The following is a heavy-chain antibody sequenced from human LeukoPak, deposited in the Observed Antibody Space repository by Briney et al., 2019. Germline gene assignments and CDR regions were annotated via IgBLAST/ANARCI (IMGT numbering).Heavy chain of an antibody. V-gene: IGHV4-30-4*01. J-gene: IGHJ2*01. Sequence: LQTLSLTCTVSGGSISSGDYYWSWIRQPPGKGLEWIGYTYYSGSTYYNPSLKSQVTISVDTSKNQFSLKLSSVTAADTAVYYCARGGDSAEEIVVVPASDGYFDLWGRGTLVTVSS. D-gene: IGHD2-2*01. CDR1: GGSISSGDYY. CDR3: ARGGDSAEEIVVVPASDGYFDL. CDR2: TYYSGST.